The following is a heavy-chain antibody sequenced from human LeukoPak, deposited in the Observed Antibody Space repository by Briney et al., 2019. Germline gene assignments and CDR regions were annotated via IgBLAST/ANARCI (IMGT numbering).Heavy chain of an antibody. CDR1: GFTFSSYS. J-gene: IGHJ4*02. CDR3: ARDSRATNFDY. Sequence: GGSLRLSCAASGFTFSSYSMNWVRQAPGKWLEWVSSISSSYIYYADSVKGRFTISRDNAKNSLYLQMNSLRAEDTAVYYCARDSRATNFDYWGQGTPVTVSS. D-gene: IGHD5-24*01. CDR2: ISSSYI. V-gene: IGHV3-21*01.